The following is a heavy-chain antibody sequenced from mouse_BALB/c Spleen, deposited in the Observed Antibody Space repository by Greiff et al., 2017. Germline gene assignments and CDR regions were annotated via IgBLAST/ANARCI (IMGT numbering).Heavy chain of an antibody. CDR3: TRLSYFDY. J-gene: IGHJ2*01. CDR2: ISTGSSTN. Sequence: EVQLVESGGGLVQPGGSRKFSCAASGFTFSSFGMYWVRQAPEKGLEWVAYISTGSSTNYYADTVKGRFTISRDKPKNTLFLQMTRLRSEDTAVYYCTRLSYFDYWGQGTTLTVSA. CDR1: GFTFSSFG. V-gene: IGHV5-17*02.